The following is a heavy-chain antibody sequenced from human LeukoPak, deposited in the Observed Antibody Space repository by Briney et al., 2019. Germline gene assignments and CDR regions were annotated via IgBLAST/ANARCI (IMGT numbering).Heavy chain of an antibody. D-gene: IGHD3-3*01. J-gene: IGHJ6*02. CDR2: TRNKANSYTT. V-gene: IGHV3-72*01. Sequence: GGSLRLSCAASGFTFSDHYMDWVRQAPGKGLEWVGRTRNKANSYTTEYAASVKGRFTISRDDSKNSLYLQMNSLKTEDTAVYYCAKREWLSDYYYYGMDVWGQGTTVTVSS. CDR3: AKREWLSDYYYYGMDV. CDR1: GFTFSDHY.